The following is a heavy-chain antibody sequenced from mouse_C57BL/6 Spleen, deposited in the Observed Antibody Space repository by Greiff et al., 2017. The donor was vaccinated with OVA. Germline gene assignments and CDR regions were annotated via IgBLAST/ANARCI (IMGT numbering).Heavy chain of an antibody. V-gene: IGHV5-4*01. Sequence: EVQLVESGGGLVKPGGSLKLSCAASGFTFSSYAMSWVRQTPEKRLEWVATISDGGSYTYYPDNVKGRFTISRDNAKNNLYLQMSHLKSEDTAMYYCASTGTFYYFDYWGQGTTLTVSS. J-gene: IGHJ2*01. D-gene: IGHD4-1*01. CDR3: ASTGTFYYFDY. CDR1: GFTFSSYA. CDR2: ISDGGSYT.